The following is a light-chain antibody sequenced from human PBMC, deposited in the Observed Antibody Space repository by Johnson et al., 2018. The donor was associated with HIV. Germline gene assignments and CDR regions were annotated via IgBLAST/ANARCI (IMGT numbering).Light chain of an antibody. J-gene: IGLJ1*01. CDR1: SSNIGNNY. CDR3: GTWDGSLRAGAV. V-gene: IGLV1-51*02. CDR2: EDT. Sequence: QSMLTQPPSVSAAPGQKVTISCSGSSSNIGNNYVSWYRQLPGTAPKLLIYEDTRRPSGIPDRFSGSKSGTSATLGITGLQTGDEGDYYCGTWDGSLRAGAVFGTGTKVTVL.